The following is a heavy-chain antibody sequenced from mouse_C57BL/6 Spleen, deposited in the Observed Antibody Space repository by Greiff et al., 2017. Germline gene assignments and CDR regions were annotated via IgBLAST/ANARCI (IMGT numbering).Heavy chain of an antibody. CDR3: AREDLFTTVVAFDY. D-gene: IGHD1-1*01. J-gene: IGHJ2*01. CDR2: IYPGSGST. CDR1: GYTFTSYW. Sequence: QVQLQQPGAELVKPGASVKMSCKASGYTFTSYWITWVKQRPGQGLEWIGDIYPGSGSTNYNEKFKSKATLTVDTSSSAAYMQLSSLTSEDSAVYYCAREDLFTTVVAFDYWGQGTTLTVSS. V-gene: IGHV1-55*01.